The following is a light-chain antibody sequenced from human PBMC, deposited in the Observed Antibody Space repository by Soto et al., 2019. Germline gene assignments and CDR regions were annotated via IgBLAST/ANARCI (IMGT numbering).Light chain of an antibody. Sequence: EIVMTHSPSTLAVSPGERATLFCRASQSVSRNLAWHQQKPGQAPRLLIYGVSTRATGVPARFSGSGSGTEFTLTTSSLQSQDFAVPYCQQYYYLIPWTFGQGTKVDI. CDR2: GVS. CDR3: QQYYYLIPWT. CDR1: QSVSRN. J-gene: IGKJ1*01. V-gene: IGKV3-15*01.